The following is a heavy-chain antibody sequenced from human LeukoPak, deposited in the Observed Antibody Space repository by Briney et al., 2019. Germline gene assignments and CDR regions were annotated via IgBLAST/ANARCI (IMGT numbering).Heavy chain of an antibody. J-gene: IGHJ5*02. CDR2: IYSSGST. V-gene: IGHV4-31*11. CDR3: ARGSGTWVT. CDR1: GGSIGSGGYY. D-gene: IGHD2-21*01. Sequence: SETLSLTCAVSGGSIGSGGYYWSWFPHHPGKGLEWIGYIYSSGSTDYNPSLKSRVTISVDTSKNQFSLKLSSVTAADTAVYYCARGSGTWVTWGQGTLVTVSS.